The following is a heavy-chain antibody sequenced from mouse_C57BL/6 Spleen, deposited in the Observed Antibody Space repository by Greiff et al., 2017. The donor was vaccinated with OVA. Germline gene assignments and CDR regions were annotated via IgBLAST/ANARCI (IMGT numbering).Heavy chain of an antibody. D-gene: IGHD1-1*01. CDR1: GFNIKDDY. CDR2: IDPENGDT. J-gene: IGHJ2*01. CDR3: TTGTVVGY. Sequence: EVQLQQSGAELVRPGASVKLSCTASGFNIKDDYMHWVKQRPEQGLEWIGWIDPENGDTEYASKFQGKATITADTSSNTAYLQLSSLTSEDTAVYYCTTGTVVGYWGQGTTLTVSS. V-gene: IGHV14-4*01.